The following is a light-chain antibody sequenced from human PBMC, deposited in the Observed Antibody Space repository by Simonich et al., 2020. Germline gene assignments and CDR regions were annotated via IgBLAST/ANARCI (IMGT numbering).Light chain of an antibody. V-gene: IGKV3-15*01. Sequence: DIVMTQSPATLSVSPGERATLSCRASQSVSINLAWYQQKPGPAPRLLIYGASTRATGIPARFSGSGSGTEFTLTISSMQSEDFAVYYCQQYNNWPHTFGQGTKLEIK. CDR2: GAS. CDR1: QSVSIN. CDR3: QQYNNWPHT. J-gene: IGKJ2*01.